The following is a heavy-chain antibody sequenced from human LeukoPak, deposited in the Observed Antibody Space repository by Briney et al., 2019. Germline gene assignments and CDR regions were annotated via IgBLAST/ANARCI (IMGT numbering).Heavy chain of an antibody. Sequence: SETLSLTCTVSGGSITSSNYYWGWIRQPPGKGLEWIGSFYYSGSTNYNPSLKSRVTISVDTSKNQFSLKLSSATAADTAVYYCVYYYGSGSVEYWGQGTLVTVSS. V-gene: IGHV4-39*01. J-gene: IGHJ4*02. CDR2: FYYSGST. CDR1: GGSITSSNYY. CDR3: VYYYGSGSVEY. D-gene: IGHD3-10*01.